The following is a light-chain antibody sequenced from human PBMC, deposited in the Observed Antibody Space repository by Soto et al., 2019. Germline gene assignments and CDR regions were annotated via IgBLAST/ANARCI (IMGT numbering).Light chain of an antibody. V-gene: IGKV3D-7*01. Sequence: EIVMTQSPVTLSLSPGDRATLSCRASQSLSNTYISWYQQKPGQAPRLLIYGASTRATGIPARFSGSGSVTGFTLTISTLQPEDFALYYCHQDFDLPFSFGGGTKVEIK. J-gene: IGKJ4*01. CDR1: QSLSNTY. CDR2: GAS. CDR3: HQDFDLPFS.